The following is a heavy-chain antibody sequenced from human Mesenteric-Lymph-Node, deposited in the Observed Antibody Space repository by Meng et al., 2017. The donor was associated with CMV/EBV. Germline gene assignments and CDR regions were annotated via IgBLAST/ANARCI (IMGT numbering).Heavy chain of an antibody. CDR2: ISSSSSTI. D-gene: IGHD2-2*01. CDR1: GFTFGSYV. V-gene: IGHV3-48*04. J-gene: IGHJ4*02. CDR3: ARGGSTVLNRKFDC. Sequence: GGSLRLSCAASGFTFGSYVMNWVRQAPGKGLEWVSYISSSSSTIYYADSVKGRFTVSRDNAMNSLYLQMNSLRVEDTAVYYCARGGSTVLNRKFDCWGQGTLVTVSS.